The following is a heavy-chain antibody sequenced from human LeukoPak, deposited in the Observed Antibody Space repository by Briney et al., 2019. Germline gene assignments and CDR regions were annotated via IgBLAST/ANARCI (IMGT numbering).Heavy chain of an antibody. V-gene: IGHV3-23*01. Sequence: GGSLRLSCAASGFTFSNYGMSWVRQAPGKGLEWVSAISGSGGSTYYADSVKGRFTISRDSSKNTLYLQMNSLRAEDTAVYYCARAIVVVPAAVEGYFDYWGQGTLVTVSS. D-gene: IGHD2-2*01. CDR2: ISGSGGST. J-gene: IGHJ4*02. CDR1: GFTFSNYG. CDR3: ARAIVVVPAAVEGYFDY.